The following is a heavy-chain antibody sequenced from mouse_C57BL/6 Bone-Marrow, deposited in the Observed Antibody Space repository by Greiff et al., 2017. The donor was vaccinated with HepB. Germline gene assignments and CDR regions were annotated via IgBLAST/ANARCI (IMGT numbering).Heavy chain of an antibody. Sequence: VQLQQSGAELVRPGASVKLSCTASGFNIKVDYMHWVKQRPEQGLECIGWIDPENGDTEYASKFQGKATITADTSSNTAYLQLSSLTSEDTAVYYCTTGTVPFDYWGQGTTLTVSS. D-gene: IGHD1-1*01. V-gene: IGHV14-4*01. CDR3: TTGTVPFDY. CDR2: IDPENGDT. CDR1: GFNIKVDY. J-gene: IGHJ2*01.